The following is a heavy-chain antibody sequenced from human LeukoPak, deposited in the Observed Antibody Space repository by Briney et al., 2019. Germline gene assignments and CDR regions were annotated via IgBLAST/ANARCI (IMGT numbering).Heavy chain of an antibody. Sequence: SETLSLTCAVYGGSFSGYYWSWIRQPPGKGLEWIGEINHSGSTNYNPSLKSRVTISVDTSKNQFSLKLSSVTAADTAVYYCARPALNYDFWSGYTTPDDAFDIWGQGTMVTVSS. J-gene: IGHJ3*02. CDR1: GGSFSGYY. CDR3: ARPALNYDFWSGYTTPDDAFDI. D-gene: IGHD3-3*01. V-gene: IGHV4-34*01. CDR2: INHSGST.